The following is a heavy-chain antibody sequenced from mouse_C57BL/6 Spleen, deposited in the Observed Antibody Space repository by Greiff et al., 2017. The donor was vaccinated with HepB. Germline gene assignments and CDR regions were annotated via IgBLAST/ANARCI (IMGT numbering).Heavy chain of an antibody. CDR2: IYPRSGNT. V-gene: IGHV1-81*01. D-gene: IGHD4-1*01. Sequence: VQRVESGAELARPGASVKLSCKASGYTFTSYGISWVKQRTGQGLEWIGEIYPRSGNTYYNEKFKGKATLTADKSSSTAYMELRSLTSEDSAVYFCATPWAWFAYWGQGTLVTVSA. CDR1: GYTFTSYG. CDR3: ATPWAWFAY. J-gene: IGHJ3*01.